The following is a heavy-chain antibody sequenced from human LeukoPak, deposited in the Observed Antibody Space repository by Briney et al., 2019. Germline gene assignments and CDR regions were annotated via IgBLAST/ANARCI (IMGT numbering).Heavy chain of an antibody. V-gene: IGHV1-2*06. D-gene: IGHD4-17*01. CDR1: GYTFTGYY. Sequence: ASVKVSCKASGYTFTGYYMHWVRQAPGQGLEWMGRINPNSGGTNYAQKLQGRVTMTTDTSTSTAYMELRSLRSDDTAVYYCARDTSPSVYGDYVDYWGQGTLVTVSS. CDR3: ARDTSPSVYGDYVDY. J-gene: IGHJ4*02. CDR2: INPNSGGT.